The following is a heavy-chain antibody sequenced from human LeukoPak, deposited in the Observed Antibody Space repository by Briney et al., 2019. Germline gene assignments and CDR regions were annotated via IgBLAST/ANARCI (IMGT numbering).Heavy chain of an antibody. CDR2: ISSSVSSSSTI. D-gene: IGHD2-2*01. CDR1: GFTFSNYA. J-gene: IGHJ3*02. Sequence: GGSLRLSCAASGFTFSNYAMNWVRQAPGKGLEWVSYISSSVSSSSTIYYVESVQGRFTISRDNAKNSLYLQMDRLRAEDTAVYYCARDIIFGVVPAAMLRDAFDIWGQGTMVTVSS. V-gene: IGHV3-48*04. CDR3: ARDIIFGVVPAAMLRDAFDI.